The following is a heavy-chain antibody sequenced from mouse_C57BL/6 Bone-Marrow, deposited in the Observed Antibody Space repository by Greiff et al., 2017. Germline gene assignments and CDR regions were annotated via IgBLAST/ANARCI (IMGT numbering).Heavy chain of an antibody. CDR3: ARSYYYCSSSYYAIDY. Sequence: QVQLQQPGAELVMPGASVKLSCKASGYTFTSYWMHWVKQRPGQGLEWIGEIDPSDSYTNYNQKFKGKSTLTVDNSSSKAYMQLSSLTSEDSAVYFCARSYYYCSSSYYAIDYWGQGTSVTVSS. CDR1: GYTFTSYW. D-gene: IGHD1-1*01. J-gene: IGHJ4*01. CDR2: IDPSDSYT. V-gene: IGHV1-69*01.